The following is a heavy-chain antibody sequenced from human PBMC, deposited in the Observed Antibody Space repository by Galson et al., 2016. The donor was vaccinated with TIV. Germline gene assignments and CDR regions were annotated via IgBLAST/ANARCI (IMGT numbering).Heavy chain of an antibody. CDR1: GGSIGNGDYY. J-gene: IGHJ3*01. CDR2: IYYSGST. D-gene: IGHD3-22*01. V-gene: IGHV4-30-4*01. CDR3: ARDAGTYYHALDL. Sequence: TLSLTCAVFGGSIGNGDYYWSWIRQPPGKGLEWIGYIYYSGSTNLNPSLKSRLTLSVDRSKNRFSLNLSSVTAADTAVYYCARDAGTYYHALDLWGQGTLVAVSS.